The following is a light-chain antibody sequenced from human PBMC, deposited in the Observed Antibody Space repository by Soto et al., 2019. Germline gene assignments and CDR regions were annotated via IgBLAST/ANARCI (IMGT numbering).Light chain of an antibody. CDR1: QSVGSNF. Sequence: IVLTQSPGTLSFSPGERATLSCRASQSVGSNFLAWYQQKRGKAPRILIYAASNRASGIPDRFSGSESGSDFTLTISRLEPEDFAVYYCQQYGSPQWAFGQGTRVEI. CDR2: AAS. CDR3: QQYGSPQWA. J-gene: IGKJ1*01. V-gene: IGKV3-20*01.